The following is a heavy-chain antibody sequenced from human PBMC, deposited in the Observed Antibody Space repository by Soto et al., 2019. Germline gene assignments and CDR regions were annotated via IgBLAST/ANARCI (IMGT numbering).Heavy chain of an antibody. CDR2: IKQDASEN. Sequence: HPGGSLRLSCAASGFTFSNYWMTWVRQAPGKGLEWVANIKQDASENFYVDSVKGRFTISRDNAKNSLYLQMNSLRVEDTAVYYCASEECISTSCDEGGSVYYYYGMDVWGQGTTVTISS. V-gene: IGHV3-7*04. CDR3: ASEECISTSCDEGGSVYYYYGMDV. D-gene: IGHD2-2*01. J-gene: IGHJ6*02. CDR1: GFTFSNYW.